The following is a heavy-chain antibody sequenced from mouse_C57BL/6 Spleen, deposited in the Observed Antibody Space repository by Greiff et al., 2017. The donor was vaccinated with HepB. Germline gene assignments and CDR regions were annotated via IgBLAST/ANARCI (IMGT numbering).Heavy chain of an antibody. D-gene: IGHD1-1*01. CDR3: ARKYYGSSYLYAMDY. J-gene: IGHJ4*01. V-gene: IGHV1-74*01. CDR2: IHPSDSDT. Sequence: QVQLQQPGAELVKPGASVKVSCKASGYTFTSYWMHWVKQRPGQGLEWIGRIHPSDSDTNYNQKFKGKATLTVDKSSSTAYMQLSSLTSEDSAVYYCARKYYGSSYLYAMDYWGQGTSVTVSS. CDR1: GYTFTSYW.